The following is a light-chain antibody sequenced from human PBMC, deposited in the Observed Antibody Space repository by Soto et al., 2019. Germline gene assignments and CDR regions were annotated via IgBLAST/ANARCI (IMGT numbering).Light chain of an antibody. CDR3: MQGTHWPWT. J-gene: IGKJ1*01. CDR1: QSLLPSDGTTT. V-gene: IGKV2-30*02. Sequence: DVVLTNPHLSFPSTLGSRASIPSGPGQSLLPSDGTTTLVWFQQRPGQPPRRLILEVSDRDSGVPDRFSGSGSGTDFTLKISRVEAEDVGVYYCMQGTHWPWTFGQGTEVEIK. CDR2: EVS.